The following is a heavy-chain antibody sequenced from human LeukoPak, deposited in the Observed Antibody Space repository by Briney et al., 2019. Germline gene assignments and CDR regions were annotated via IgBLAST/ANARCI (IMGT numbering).Heavy chain of an antibody. J-gene: IGHJ4*02. Sequence: GGSLRLSCAASGFTFSSYAMSWVRQAPGKGLEWVSAISGSGGSTYHADSVKGRFTISRDNSKNTLYLQMNSLRAEDTAVYYCAKQSYYYDSSDWGQGTLVTVSS. D-gene: IGHD3-22*01. CDR2: ISGSGGST. V-gene: IGHV3-23*01. CDR3: AKQSYYYDSSD. CDR1: GFTFSSYA.